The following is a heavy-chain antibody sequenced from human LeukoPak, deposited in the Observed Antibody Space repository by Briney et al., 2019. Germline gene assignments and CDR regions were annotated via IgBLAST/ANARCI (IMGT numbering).Heavy chain of an antibody. Sequence: SLSLSRAGSGFSVSIPWMSWVRRVPGKGLGWLCCMKSRAHSGTADYVEPVESRFTNSRDDTKCTLYLQMSSLKTEVTAVDSSATEGYGLDVWGLGTTVTVSS. J-gene: IGHJ6*02. CDR1: GFSVSIPW. V-gene: IGHV3-15*01. CDR2: MKSRAHSGTA. CDR3: ATEGYGLDV.